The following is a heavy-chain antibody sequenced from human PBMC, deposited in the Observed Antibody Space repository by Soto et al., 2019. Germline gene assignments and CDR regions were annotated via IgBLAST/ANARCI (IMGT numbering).Heavy chain of an antibody. Sequence: QVQLVQSGAEVKESGASVKVSCKASGYTFTGYYIHWVRQAPGQGLEWVGEIGPKSGDTRYAQKFQDRVTMTKDTSITTVYMELSNLSPDDTAVYYCGKGRSGEGGVFYWGQGTLVTVHS. CDR2: IGPKSGDT. CDR1: GYTFTGYY. D-gene: IGHD3-16*01. J-gene: IGHJ4*02. V-gene: IGHV1-2*02. CDR3: GKGRSGEGGVFY.